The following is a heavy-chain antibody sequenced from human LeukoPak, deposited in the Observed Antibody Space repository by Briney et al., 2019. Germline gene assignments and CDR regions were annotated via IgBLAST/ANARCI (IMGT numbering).Heavy chain of an antibody. D-gene: IGHD3-3*01. CDR3: ARAPSSYDFWSGYRDYFDY. V-gene: IGHV3-21*01. J-gene: IGHJ4*02. CDR2: ISSSSSYI. CDR1: GFTFSSYS. Sequence: PGGSLRLSCAASGFTFSSYSMNWVRQAPGKGLEWVSSISSSSSYIYYADSVKGRFTISRDNAKNSLYLQMNSLRAEDTAVYYCARAPSSYDFWSGYRDYFDYWGQGTLVTVSS.